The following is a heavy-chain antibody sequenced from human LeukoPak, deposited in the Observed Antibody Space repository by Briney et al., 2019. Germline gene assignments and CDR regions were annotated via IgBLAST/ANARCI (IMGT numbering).Heavy chain of an antibody. J-gene: IGHJ4*02. Sequence: GGSLRLSCAASGFTFSVFWMFWVRQAPGQGLVWVSHISPDGRSTNYADSVKGRFTISRDDARNTLYLQLNSLTAEDTAVYYCAMGYKSAYSWDYWGQGTLVTVSS. CDR1: GFTFSVFW. D-gene: IGHD5-18*01. V-gene: IGHV3-74*01. CDR3: AMGYKSAYSWDY. CDR2: ISPDGRST.